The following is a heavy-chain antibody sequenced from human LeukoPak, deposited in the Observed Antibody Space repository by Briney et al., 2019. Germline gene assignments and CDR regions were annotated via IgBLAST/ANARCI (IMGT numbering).Heavy chain of an antibody. D-gene: IGHD5-18*01. J-gene: IGHJ4*02. CDR3: ARDRLASYIYHFEY. CDR1: GFTFSSYE. CDR2: ISSSTSTI. V-gene: IGHV3-48*03. Sequence: GGSLRLSCAASGFTFSSYEMNWVRQAPGKGLEWVSYISSSTSTIYYADSVKGRFTISRDNAKNSLYLQMNSLRAEDTAVYYCARDRLASYIYHFEYWGQGTLVTVSS.